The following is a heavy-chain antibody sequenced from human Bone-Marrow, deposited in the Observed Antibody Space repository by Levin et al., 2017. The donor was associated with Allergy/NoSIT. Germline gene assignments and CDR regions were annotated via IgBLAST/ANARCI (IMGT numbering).Heavy chain of an antibody. CDR3: ARPLGNGWYLTDY. J-gene: IGHJ4*02. D-gene: IGHD6-19*01. Sequence: ETLSLTCAASGFTFSTYRMSWVRQAPGKGLEWVANIQSDGNQRYYVDSVKGRFTISRDNAKNSLYLHMNSLRAEDTAVYYCARPLGNGWYLTDYWGQGTLVTVSS. CDR2: IQSDGNQR. V-gene: IGHV3-7*01. CDR1: GFTFSTYR.